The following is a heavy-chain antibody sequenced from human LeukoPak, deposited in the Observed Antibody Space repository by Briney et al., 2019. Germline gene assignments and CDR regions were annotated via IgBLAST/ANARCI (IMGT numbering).Heavy chain of an antibody. V-gene: IGHV3-20*04. J-gene: IGHJ4*02. Sequence: GGSLRLSCAASGFTFDDYGMSWVRHVPGKGLEWVSGINWNGGSTGYADSVKGRFTISRDNAKNSLYLQMNSLRAEDTALYYCARGLEGSGSYYNGYFDYWGQGTLVTVSS. CDR3: ARGLEGSGSYYNGYFDY. D-gene: IGHD3-10*01. CDR2: INWNGGST. CDR1: GFTFDDYG.